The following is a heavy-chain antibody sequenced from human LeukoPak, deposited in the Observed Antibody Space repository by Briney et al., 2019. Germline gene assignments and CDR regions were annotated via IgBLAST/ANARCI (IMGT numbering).Heavy chain of an antibody. CDR1: GYTFTSYD. CDR2: MNPHSANT. CDR3: ARAKAVAGKVVMAGRKYYFDS. D-gene: IGHD6-19*01. V-gene: IGHV1-8*01. J-gene: IGHJ4*02. Sequence: ASVKVSCKTSGYTFTSYDIHWVRQASGQGPEWMGWMNPHSANTGYGQKFQGRVAMTRNTSISTAYMELSSLRSEDTAMYYCARAKAVAGKVVMAGRKYYFDSWGQGTLVTVSS.